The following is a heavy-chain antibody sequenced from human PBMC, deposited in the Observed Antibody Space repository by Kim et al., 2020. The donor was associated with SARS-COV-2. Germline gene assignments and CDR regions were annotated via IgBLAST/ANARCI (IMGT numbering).Heavy chain of an antibody. V-gene: IGHV3-21*01. CDR1: GFTFSSYS. D-gene: IGHD6-19*01. CDR3: ARDLARGWEGPCAY. J-gene: IGHJ4*02. CDR2: ISSSSSYI. Sequence: GGSLRLSCAASGFTFSSYSMNWVRQAPGKGLEWVSSISSSSSYIYYADSVKGRFTISRDNAKNSLYLQMNSLRAEDTAVYYCARDLARGWEGPCAYWGQGTLVTVSS.